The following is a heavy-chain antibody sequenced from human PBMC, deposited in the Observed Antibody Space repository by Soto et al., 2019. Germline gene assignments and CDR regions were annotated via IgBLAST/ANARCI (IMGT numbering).Heavy chain of an antibody. CDR2: ISAYNGNT. V-gene: IGHV1-18*01. CDR1: GYTFTSYG. J-gene: IGHJ5*02. D-gene: IGHD3-16*02. Sequence: ASVKVSCKASGYTFTSYGISWVRQAPGQGLEWMGWISAYNGNTNYAQKPQGRVTMTTDTSTSTAYMELRSLRSDDTAVYYCARDQGYDYIWGSYRPTLNWFDPWGQGTLVTVSS. CDR3: ARDQGYDYIWGSYRPTLNWFDP.